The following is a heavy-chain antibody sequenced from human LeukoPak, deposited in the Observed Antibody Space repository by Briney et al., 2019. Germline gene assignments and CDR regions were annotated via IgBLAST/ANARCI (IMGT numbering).Heavy chain of an antibody. CDR3: ARRRQGYGMDV. Sequence: GGSLRLSCAVSGFTFSSYWMHWVRQSPGKGLVWFSRINSDVSSTTYADSVKGRFTISGANTKNTLYLQMNSLRAEDTAVYYCARRRQGYGMDVWGQGTTVTVSS. V-gene: IGHV3-74*01. J-gene: IGHJ6*02. CDR1: GFTFSSYW. CDR2: INSDVSST.